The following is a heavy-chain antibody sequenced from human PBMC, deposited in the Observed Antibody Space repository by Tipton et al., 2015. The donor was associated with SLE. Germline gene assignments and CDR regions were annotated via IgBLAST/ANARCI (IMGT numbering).Heavy chain of an antibody. V-gene: IGHV3-7*03. J-gene: IGHJ4*02. D-gene: IGHD2-2*01. CDR2: IKQDGSEK. CDR1: GFTFSSYE. CDR3: ARMIVVVQRGPYYFDY. Sequence: SLRLSCAASGFTFSSYEMNWVRQAPGKGLEWVANIKQDGSEKYYVDSVKGRFTISRDNAKNSLYLQMNSLRAEDTAVYYCARMIVVVQRGPYYFDYWGQGTLVTVSS.